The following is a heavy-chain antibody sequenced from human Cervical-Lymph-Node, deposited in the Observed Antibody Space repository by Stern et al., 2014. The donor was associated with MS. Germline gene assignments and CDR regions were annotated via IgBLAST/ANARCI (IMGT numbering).Heavy chain of an antibody. Sequence: VQLVQSGPEGKKPGASVKVSCKASGYTFSSYGIAWVRQAPGQGLQWMGWISAYNGNTNSAQKFQGRVTVTTDTSTSTGYMELRSLRSDDTAVYYCARAYAADRFDHWGQGSLVIVSS. J-gene: IGHJ4*02. V-gene: IGHV1-18*01. CDR1: GYTFSSYG. D-gene: IGHD2-15*01. CDR3: ARAYAADRFDH. CDR2: ISAYNGNT.